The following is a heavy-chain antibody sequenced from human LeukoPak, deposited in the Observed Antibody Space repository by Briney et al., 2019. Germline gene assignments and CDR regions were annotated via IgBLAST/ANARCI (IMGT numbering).Heavy chain of an antibody. V-gene: IGHV4-39*01. CDR3: ARLYYYYGLDV. CDR2: KYYSGNS. J-gene: IGHJ6*02. CDR1: GGSISSSTYY. Sequence: PSETLSLTCTVSGGSISSSTYYWGWIRQPPGKGLELIGSKYYSGNSYYNPSLKSRVSISVDTSKNQFSLKLSSVTAADTAVYYRARLYYYYGLDVWGQGTTVTVSS.